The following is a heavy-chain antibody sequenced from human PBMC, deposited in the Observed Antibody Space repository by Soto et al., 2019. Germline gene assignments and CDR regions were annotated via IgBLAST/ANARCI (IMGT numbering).Heavy chain of an antibody. CDR2: ISGNNVYV. D-gene: IGHD2-15*01. CDR3: ARDRCSGGSCYRPYAFDM. CDR1: GFNLSIYT. V-gene: IGHV3-21*01. Sequence: EAQLVESGGGLVKPGGSLRVSCAASGFNLSIYTINWVRQAPGKGLELVSSISGNNVYVYYADSVKGRFSISRDNAKNSLTLQMNSLRAEDTARYYCARDRCSGGSCYRPYAFDMWGQGTLVTVS. J-gene: IGHJ3*02.